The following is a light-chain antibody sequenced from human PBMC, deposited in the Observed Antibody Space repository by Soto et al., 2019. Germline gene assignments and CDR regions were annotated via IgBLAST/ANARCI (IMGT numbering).Light chain of an antibody. CDR2: GAS. Sequence: DIQVTQSPSSLSASVGDRVTLTCRASQSINTFLNWYQQRTGKPPNILIYGASNLQSGVPSRFSGIGSGTDFTLTISSLQPEDFSTYYCQQYYSYSWTFGQGTKVDIK. V-gene: IGKV1-39*01. CDR1: QSINTF. J-gene: IGKJ1*01. CDR3: QQYYSYSWT.